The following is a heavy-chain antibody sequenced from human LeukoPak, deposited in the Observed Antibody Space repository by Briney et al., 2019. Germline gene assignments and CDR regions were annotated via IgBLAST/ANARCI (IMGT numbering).Heavy chain of an antibody. J-gene: IGHJ3*02. Sequence: SETLSLACTVSGGSISSSSYYWGWIRQPPGKGLEWIGSIYYSGSTYYNPSLKSRVTISVDTSKNQFSLKLSSVTAADTAVYYCARESNTAMDTPGAFDIWGQGTMVTVPS. D-gene: IGHD5-18*01. CDR3: ARESNTAMDTPGAFDI. V-gene: IGHV4-39*07. CDR1: GGSISSSSYY. CDR2: IYYSGST.